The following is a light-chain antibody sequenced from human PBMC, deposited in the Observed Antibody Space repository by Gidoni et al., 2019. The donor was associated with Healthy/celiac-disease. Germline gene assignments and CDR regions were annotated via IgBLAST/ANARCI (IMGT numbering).Light chain of an antibody. CDR2: WAS. J-gene: IGKJ4*01. CDR1: QSVLYSSNNKNY. Sequence: DIVMTQYTESLAVSLGERATINCKSSQSVLYSSNNKNYLAWYHQKPGQPPKLLIYWASTRESGVPDRFSGSGSGTDFTLTIISLQAEDVAVYYCQQYYSTPLTFXGXTKVEIK. CDR3: QQYYSTPLT. V-gene: IGKV4-1*01.